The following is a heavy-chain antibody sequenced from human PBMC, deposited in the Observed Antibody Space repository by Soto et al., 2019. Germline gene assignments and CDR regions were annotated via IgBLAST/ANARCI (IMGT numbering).Heavy chain of an antibody. CDR2: IYRSGST. CDR1: GGPISSDTW. J-gene: IGHJ4*02. Sequence: KPSETLSLTCAVSGGPISSDTWWSWVRQPPGKGLEWIGEIYRSGSTNYNPSLQSRVTISVDKSKNQFSLKLSSVTAADTAVYYCAREAYKGGATNPFSDYWGQGTLVTVSS. D-gene: IGHD1-26*01. V-gene: IGHV4-4*02. CDR3: AREAYKGGATNPFSDY.